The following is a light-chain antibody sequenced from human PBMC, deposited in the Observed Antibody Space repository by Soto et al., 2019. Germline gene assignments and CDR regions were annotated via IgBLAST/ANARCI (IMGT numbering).Light chain of an antibody. CDR2: DAS. V-gene: IGKV3-11*01. Sequence: EVVLTQSPDILSLSPGERATLSCRASQSVRGYLAWYQQKPGQAPRLLIYDASNRATGIPARFSGNGSETDFTLTISSIEPEDFAVYYCQQRYQWPPLTFGGGTKVEIK. CDR1: QSVRGY. CDR3: QQRYQWPPLT. J-gene: IGKJ4*01.